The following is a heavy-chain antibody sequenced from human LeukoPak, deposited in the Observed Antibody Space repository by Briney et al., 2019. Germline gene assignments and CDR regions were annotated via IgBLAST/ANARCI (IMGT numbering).Heavy chain of an antibody. CDR2: INPNSGGT. CDR3: ARIGVGESGWYRGRESIDY. Sequence: GASVKVSCKASGYTFTGYYMHWVRQASGQGLEWMVWINPNSGGTNYAQKFQGRVTMTRDTSISTAYMELSRLRSDDTAVYYCARIGVGESGWYRGRESIDYWGQGTLVTVSS. J-gene: IGHJ4*02. CDR1: GYTFTGYY. D-gene: IGHD6-19*01. V-gene: IGHV1-2*02.